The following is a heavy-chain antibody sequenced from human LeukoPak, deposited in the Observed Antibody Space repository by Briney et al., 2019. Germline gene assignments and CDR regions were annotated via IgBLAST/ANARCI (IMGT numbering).Heavy chain of an antibody. CDR3: AGEPWTYCSGIRCPVDF. D-gene: IGHD2-15*01. CDR2: ISYDGSNK. CDR1: GFTFNNYA. V-gene: IGHV3-30-3*01. Sequence: PGRSLRLSCAASGFTFNNYAMHWVRQAPGKGLEWVALISYDGSNKYYADSVKGRFTISRDNSKNTLYLQMNTLRPEDTAVYYCAGEPWTYCSGIRCPVDFWGQGTLVTVSS. J-gene: IGHJ4*02.